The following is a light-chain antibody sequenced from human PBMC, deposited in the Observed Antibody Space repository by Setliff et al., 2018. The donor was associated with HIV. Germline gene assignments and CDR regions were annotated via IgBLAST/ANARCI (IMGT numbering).Light chain of an antibody. J-gene: IGLJ1*01. V-gene: IGLV2-14*03. CDR3: SSYTSSRTYV. CDR1: SSDVGGHNY. Sequence: QSVLTQPASVSGSPGQSITVSCTGTSSDVGGHNYVSWYQQHPGKVPKLLIYDVSNRPSGGSNRFSGSKSGNTASLTISGLQAEDESDYYCSSYTSSRTYVFGTGTKVTVL. CDR2: DVS.